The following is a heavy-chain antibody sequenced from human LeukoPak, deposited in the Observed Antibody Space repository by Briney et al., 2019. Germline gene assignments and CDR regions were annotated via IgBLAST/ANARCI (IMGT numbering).Heavy chain of an antibody. D-gene: IGHD1-26*01. CDR2: ITSTSSYI. V-gene: IGHV3-21*01. Sequence: GGSLRLSCAASGFSFSNYNMNWVRQAPGKGLEWVSSITSTSSYIYYADSVKGRFTISRDNAKNTLYLQMNSLRAEDTAVYYCAKEIVGATLFDYWGQGTLVTVSS. CDR3: AKEIVGATLFDY. CDR1: GFSFSNYN. J-gene: IGHJ4*02.